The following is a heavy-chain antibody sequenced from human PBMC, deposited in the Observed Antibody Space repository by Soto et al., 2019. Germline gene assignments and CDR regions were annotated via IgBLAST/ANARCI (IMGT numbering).Heavy chain of an antibody. D-gene: IGHD3-22*01. CDR2: ISSSSSTI. CDR1: GFTFSSYS. J-gene: IGHJ5*02. Sequence: GSLRLSCAASGFTFSSYSMSWVRQAPGKGLEWVSYISSSSSTIYYADSVKGRFTISRDNAKNSLYLQMNSLRDEDTAVYYCARGADYDSSGIRLNWFDPWGQGTLVTVSS. V-gene: IGHV3-48*02. CDR3: ARGADYDSSGIRLNWFDP.